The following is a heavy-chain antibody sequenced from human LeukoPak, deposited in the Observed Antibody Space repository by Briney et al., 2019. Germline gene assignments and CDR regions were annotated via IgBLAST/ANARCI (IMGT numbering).Heavy chain of an antibody. CDR3: ARLVPQEGWLVRDY. CDR1: GGSISSSSYY. D-gene: IGHD6-19*01. V-gene: IGHV4-39*01. Sequence: SETLSLTCTVSGGSISSSSYYWGWIRQPPGKGLEWIGSIYYSGSTYYNPSLKSRVTISVDTSKNQFSLKLSSVTAADTAVYYCARLVPQEGWLVRDYWGQGTLVTVSS. CDR2: IYYSGST. J-gene: IGHJ4*02.